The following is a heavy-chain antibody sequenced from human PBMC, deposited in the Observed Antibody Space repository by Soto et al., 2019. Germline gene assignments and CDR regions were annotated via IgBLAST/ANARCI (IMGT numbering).Heavy chain of an antibody. V-gene: IGHV3-48*03. CDR1: GFTFSSYE. Sequence: GGSLRLSCAASGFTFSSYEMSWVRQAPGKGLEWVSYISSSGGVVFYADSVKGRFTISRDNAYNSLYLQMNSLTAEDTAVYYCVSQVPTVAVTARAYDFWGQGTMVTVSS. J-gene: IGHJ3*01. CDR2: ISSSGGVV. CDR3: VSQVPTVAVTARAYDF. D-gene: IGHD2-21*02.